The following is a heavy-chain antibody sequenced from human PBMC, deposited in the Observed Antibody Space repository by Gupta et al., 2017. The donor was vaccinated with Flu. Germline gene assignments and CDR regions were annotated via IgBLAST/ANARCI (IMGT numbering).Heavy chain of an antibody. D-gene: IGHD3-22*01. Sequence: QVQLVQSGAEVKKPGASVKVSCKASGYTFTSYGISWVRQAPGQGLEWMGWISAYNGNTNYAQKLQGRVTMTTDTSTSTAYMELRSLRSDDTAVYYCARDLYYYDSSGYYYTTDQNFDYWGHGTLVTVSS. CDR3: ARDLYYYDSSGYYYTTDQNFDY. V-gene: IGHV1-18*01. CDR2: ISAYNGNT. J-gene: IGHJ4*01. CDR1: GYTFTSYG.